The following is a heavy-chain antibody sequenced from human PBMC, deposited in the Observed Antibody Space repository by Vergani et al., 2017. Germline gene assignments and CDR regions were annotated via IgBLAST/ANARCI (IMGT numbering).Heavy chain of an antibody. J-gene: IGHJ4*02. Sequence: VQLVESGGGVVQPGRSLRLSCAASGFTFSSYGMHWVRQAPGKGLEWVAVIWYDGSNKYYADSVKGRFTISRDNSKNTLYLQMNSLRAEDTAVYYCAREGYSGSYTKNFDYWGQGTLVTVSS. D-gene: IGHD1-26*01. CDR1: GFTFSSYG. CDR2: IWYDGSNK. V-gene: IGHV3-33*01. CDR3: AREGYSGSYTKNFDY.